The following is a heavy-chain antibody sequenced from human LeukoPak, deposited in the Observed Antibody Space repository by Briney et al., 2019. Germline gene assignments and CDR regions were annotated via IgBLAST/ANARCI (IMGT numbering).Heavy chain of an antibody. CDR3: ARDYYGSGIPHGMDV. Sequence: GGSLRLSCEVSGFDFSTYSMNWVRQAPGKGLEWVSSISGSSTYKFYADSVKGRFTISRDNTKNSLYLQMNSLRAEDTAVYYCARDYYGSGIPHGMDVWGQGTTVTVSS. J-gene: IGHJ6*02. D-gene: IGHD3-10*01. CDR1: GFDFSTYS. CDR2: ISGSSTYK. V-gene: IGHV3-21*01.